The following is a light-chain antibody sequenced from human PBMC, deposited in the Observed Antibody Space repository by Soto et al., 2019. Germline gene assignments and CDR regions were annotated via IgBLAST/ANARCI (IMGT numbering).Light chain of an antibody. Sequence: QSALTQPCSVSGSAGESVTISCTGTSSDVGGYNYVSWYQQHPGKAPKLMIYDVGKRPSGVPDRFSGSKSGNTASLTISGLQADDEAEYYCCSYAGNFIFFGGGTKLTVL. CDR1: SSDVGGYNY. J-gene: IGLJ2*01. CDR3: CSYAGNFIF. CDR2: DVG. V-gene: IGLV2-11*01.